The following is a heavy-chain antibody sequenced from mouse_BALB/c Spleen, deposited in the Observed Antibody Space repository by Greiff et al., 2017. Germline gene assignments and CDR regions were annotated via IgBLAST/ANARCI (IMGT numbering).Heavy chain of an antibody. J-gene: IGHJ3*01. CDR2: ISYDGSN. CDR1: GYSITSGYY. V-gene: IGHV3-6*02. Sequence: EVKLVESGPGLVKPSQSLSLTCSVTGYSITSGYYWNWIRQFPGNKLEWMGYISYDGSNNYNPSLKNRISITRDTSKNQFFLKLNSVTTEDTATYYCASHGNYLAYWGQGTLVTVSA. CDR3: ASHGNYLAY. D-gene: IGHD2-1*01.